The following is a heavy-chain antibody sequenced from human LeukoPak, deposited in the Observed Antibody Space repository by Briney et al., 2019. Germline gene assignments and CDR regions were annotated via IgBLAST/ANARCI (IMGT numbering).Heavy chain of an antibody. CDR3: ARADYGDSSFDY. D-gene: IGHD4-17*01. CDR1: GYSFTSYW. J-gene: IGHJ4*02. CDR2: IYPGDSDT. Sequence: GESLKISCKGSGYSFTSYWIGWVRQVPGKGLGWMGIIYPGDSDTTYSPSFQGPVTISADKSINTAYLQWSSLKASDTAMYYCARADYGDSSFDYWGQGTLVTVSS. V-gene: IGHV5-51*01.